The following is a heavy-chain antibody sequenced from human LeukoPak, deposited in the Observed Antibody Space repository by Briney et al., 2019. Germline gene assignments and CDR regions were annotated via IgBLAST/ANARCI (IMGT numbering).Heavy chain of an antibody. D-gene: IGHD6-13*01. CDR3: ARQGYSSSWAKYYYYMDV. Sequence: GGSLRLSCAASGFTFNSYEMNSVRQAPGKGLEWVSYISSSGSTRYYADSVQGRFTLSRDNAKNSLSLQMNSLRAEDTAVYYCARQGYSSSWAKYYYYMDVWGKGTMVTVSS. CDR2: ISSSGSTR. CDR1: GFTFNSYE. J-gene: IGHJ6*03. V-gene: IGHV3-48*03.